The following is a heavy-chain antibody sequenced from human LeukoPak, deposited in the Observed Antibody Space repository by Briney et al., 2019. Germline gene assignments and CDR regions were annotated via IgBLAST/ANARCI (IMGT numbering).Heavy chain of an antibody. CDR1: GFTSSTYW. Sequence: AGSLRPSCAPSGFTSSTYWMSWVSHAPGKGLEWEANIMPDGSEKYYVDSVKGRFNISRDNAKNSLYLQMNSLRAEDTAVYYCASELRYFDWLDAFDIWGQGTMVTVSS. CDR2: IMPDGSEK. D-gene: IGHD3-9*01. V-gene: IGHV3-7*03. J-gene: IGHJ3*02. CDR3: ASELRYFDWLDAFDI.